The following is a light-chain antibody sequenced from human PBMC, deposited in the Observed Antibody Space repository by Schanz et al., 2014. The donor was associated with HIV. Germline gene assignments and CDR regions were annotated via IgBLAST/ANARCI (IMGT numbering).Light chain of an antibody. J-gene: IGKJ1*01. CDR3: QKYNGAPRT. CDR1: QSVNTN. Sequence: EIVMTQSPATLSVSPGERATLSCRASQSVNTNLAWYQQKPGQAPRLLVYGASTRAAGVPARFSGSGSGTDFTLTISSLQSEDVATYYCQKYNGAPRTFGQGTRVDFK. V-gene: IGKV3-15*01. CDR2: GAS.